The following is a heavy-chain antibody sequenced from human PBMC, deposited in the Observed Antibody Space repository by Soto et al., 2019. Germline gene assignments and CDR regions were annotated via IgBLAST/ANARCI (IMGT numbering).Heavy chain of an antibody. Sequence: AVKVSCKASGFTFTSSAVQWVRQARGQRLEWIGWIVVGSGNTNYAQRFQERVTITRDMSTSTAYMELSSLRSEDTAVYYCAADVKSYSNLLDYWGQGTLVTVSS. CDR1: GFTFTSSA. D-gene: IGHD4-4*01. CDR3: AADVKSYSNLLDY. CDR2: IVVGSGNT. V-gene: IGHV1-58*01. J-gene: IGHJ4*02.